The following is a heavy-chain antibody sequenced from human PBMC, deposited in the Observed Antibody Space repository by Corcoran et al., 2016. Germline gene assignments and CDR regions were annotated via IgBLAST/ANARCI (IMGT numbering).Heavy chain of an antibody. V-gene: IGHV4-39*01. CDR3: ARPGYSLYYYYGMDV. CDR2: IYYSGST. Sequence: QLQLQESGPGLVKPSETLSLTCTVSGGSISSSSYYWGWIRQPPGKGLEWIGSIYYSGSTYYNPSLKSRVTISVDTSKNQFSLKLSSVTAADTAVYYCARPGYSLYYYYGMDVWGQGTSVTVSS. D-gene: IGHD5-18*01. J-gene: IGHJ6*02. CDR1: GGSISSSSYY.